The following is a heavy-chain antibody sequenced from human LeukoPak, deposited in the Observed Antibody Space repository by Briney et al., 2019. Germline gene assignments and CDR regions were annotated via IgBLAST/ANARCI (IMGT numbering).Heavy chain of an antibody. Sequence: SETLSLTRTVSGGSINSYYWSWIRQPAGKGLAWIGRIYSSGSTNYNPSLKSRVSMSVDTSKNQFSLKPTSVTAADTAVYYCARGGKATVVTMWGQGILVTVSS. CDR1: GGSINSYY. J-gene: IGHJ4*02. D-gene: IGHD4-23*01. V-gene: IGHV4-4*07. CDR3: ARGGKATVVTM. CDR2: IYSSGST.